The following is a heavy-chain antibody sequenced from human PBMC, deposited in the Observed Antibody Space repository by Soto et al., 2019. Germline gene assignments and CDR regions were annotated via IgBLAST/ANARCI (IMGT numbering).Heavy chain of an antibody. CDR2: ISDSGRYI. V-gene: IGHV3-21*01. J-gene: IGHJ4*02. D-gene: IGHD6-13*01. CDR1: GFTVSLYS. Sequence: XGSLRLSFVASGFTVSLYSMNWVRQAPGKGLEWVSSISDSGRYIYYTDSVKGRFTISRDNAKNSLVLQMNSLRVEDTAVYYCERDVANGQHSYVQWGRGTLVTVSS. CDR3: ERDVANGQHSYVQ.